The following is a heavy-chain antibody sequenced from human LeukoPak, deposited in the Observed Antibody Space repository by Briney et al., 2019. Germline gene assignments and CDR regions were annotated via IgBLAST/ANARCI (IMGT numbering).Heavy chain of an antibody. CDR2: ISCDGSNK. Sequence: GGSLRLSCAASGFTFSSYGMHWVRQAPGKGLEWVAVISCDGSNKYYADSVKGRFTISRDNSKNTLYLQMNSLRAEDTAVYYCAKDQHAYYDYVWGSYRPPYFDYWGQGTLVTVSS. V-gene: IGHV3-30*18. D-gene: IGHD3-16*02. CDR3: AKDQHAYYDYVWGSYRPPYFDY. CDR1: GFTFSSYG. J-gene: IGHJ4*02.